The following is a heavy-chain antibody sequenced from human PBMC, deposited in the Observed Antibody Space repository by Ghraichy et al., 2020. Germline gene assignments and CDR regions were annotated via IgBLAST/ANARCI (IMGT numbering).Heavy chain of an antibody. Sequence: SETLSLTCNVSGGSITSYYWSWIRQPPGKGLEWIGYIFYSGSTNYNPSLNSRVTISVDTSKNQFSLKLSSVIAADTAVYYCARGYGGWSPNYWYFDLWGRGTLVTVSS. J-gene: IGHJ2*01. CDR2: IFYSGST. CDR3: ARGYGGWSPNYWYFDL. V-gene: IGHV4-59*01. D-gene: IGHD2-15*01. CDR1: GGSITSYY.